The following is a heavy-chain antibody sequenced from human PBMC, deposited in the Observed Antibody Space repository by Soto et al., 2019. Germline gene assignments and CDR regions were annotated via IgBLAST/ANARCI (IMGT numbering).Heavy chain of an antibody. J-gene: IGHJ6*02. CDR1: GGSFSGYY. V-gene: IGHV4-34*01. CDR2: INHSGST. CDR3: ATGRGVRGVIITTYYYYGLDV. D-gene: IGHD3-10*01. Sequence: SETLSLTCAVYGGSFSGYYWSWIRQPPGKGLEWIGEINHSGSTNYNPSLKSRVTISVDTSKNQFSLKLSSVSAADTAVYYSATGRGVRGVIITTYYYYGLDVGGQGTTVTVSS.